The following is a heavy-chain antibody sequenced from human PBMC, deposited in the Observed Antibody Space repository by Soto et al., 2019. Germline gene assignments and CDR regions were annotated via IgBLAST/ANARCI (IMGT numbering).Heavy chain of an antibody. J-gene: IGHJ6*02. CDR2: ISYDGSNK. Sequence: GGSLRLSCAASGFTFSSYGMHWVRQAPGKGLEWVAVISYDGSNKYYADSVKGRFTISRDNSKNTLYLQMNSLRAEDTAVYYCAKVLLWFGELLPYYYYGMDVWGQGTTVTVSS. D-gene: IGHD3-10*01. CDR1: GFTFSSYG. V-gene: IGHV3-30*18. CDR3: AKVLLWFGELLPYYYYGMDV.